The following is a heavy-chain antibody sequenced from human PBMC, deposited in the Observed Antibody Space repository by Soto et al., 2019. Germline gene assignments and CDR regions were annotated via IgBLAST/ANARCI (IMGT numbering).Heavy chain of an antibody. J-gene: IGHJ6*02. CDR1: GDSIISSNYY. V-gene: IGHV4-39*01. D-gene: IGHD2-2*01. CDR3: ARIVVIPAAPDYYNYYGVDV. Sequence: QLQLQESGPGLVKPSETLSLTCTVSGDSIISSNYYWAWIRQSPGRGLEWIGNMYYSGSTYYNLSLKSRVTLSVDTSKNQLSLKISSVTAADTSVYYCARIVVIPAAPDYYNYYGVDVWGQGTTVTFSS. CDR2: MYYSGST.